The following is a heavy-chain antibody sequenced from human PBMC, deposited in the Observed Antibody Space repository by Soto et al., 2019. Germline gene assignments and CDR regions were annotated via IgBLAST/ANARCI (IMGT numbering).Heavy chain of an antibody. CDR2: IIPILGIA. V-gene: IGHV1-69*02. Sequence: QVQLVQSGAEVKKPGSSVKVSCKASGGTFSSYTISWVRQAPGQGLEWMGRIIPILGIANYAQKFQGRVTITADKSTSTAYMELSILRSEDTAVYYCARGYSGYDWTSFYYYYYGMDVWGQGTTVTVSS. D-gene: IGHD5-12*01. J-gene: IGHJ6*02. CDR1: GGTFSSYT. CDR3: ARGYSGYDWTSFYYYYYGMDV.